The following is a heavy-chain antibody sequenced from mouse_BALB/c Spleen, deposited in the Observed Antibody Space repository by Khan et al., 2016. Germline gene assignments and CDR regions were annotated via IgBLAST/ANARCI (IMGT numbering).Heavy chain of an antibody. D-gene: IGHD1-1*01. Sequence: EVQLVESGGGLVQPKGSLKLSCAASGFTFNTYAMDWVRQAPGKGLEWVARIRTKSNNLSTYYADSVKDRFTISSDEPQSMHYLQMNNLKTEDTAMYYCVGQSLRVYFDVWGAGTTVTVSS. CDR2: IRTKSNNLST. V-gene: IGHV10-1*02. J-gene: IGHJ1*01. CDR3: VGQSLRVYFDV. CDR1: GFTFNTYA.